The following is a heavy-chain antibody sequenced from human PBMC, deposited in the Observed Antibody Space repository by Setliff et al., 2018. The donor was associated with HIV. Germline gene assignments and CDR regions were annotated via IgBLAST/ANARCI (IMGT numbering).Heavy chain of an antibody. J-gene: IGHJ4*02. CDR3: AKGFRPVDTALVSGPTY. CDR2: ISGSGSIT. V-gene: IGHV3-23*01. CDR1: GFTFSSYA. Sequence: GSLRLSCAASGFTFSSYAMSWVRQAPRKGLEWVSVISGSGSITYYADSVKGRFIISRDNSQNTLYLQMNSLRADDTAIYYCAKGFRPVDTALVSGPTYWGQGIRVTVSS. D-gene: IGHD5-18*01.